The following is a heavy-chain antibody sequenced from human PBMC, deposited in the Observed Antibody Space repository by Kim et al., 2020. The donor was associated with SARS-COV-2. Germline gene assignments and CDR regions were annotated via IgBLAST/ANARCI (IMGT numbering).Heavy chain of an antibody. CDR3: AREGPRLLWFGELLRGNWFDP. Sequence: SETLSLTCAVYGGSFSGYYWSWIRQPPGKGLEWIGEINHSGSTNYNPSLKSRVTISVDTSKNQFSLKLSSVTAADTAVYYCAREGPRLLWFGELLRGNWFDPWGQGTLVTVSS. CDR2: INHSGST. J-gene: IGHJ5*02. V-gene: IGHV4-34*01. CDR1: GGSFSGYY. D-gene: IGHD3-10*01.